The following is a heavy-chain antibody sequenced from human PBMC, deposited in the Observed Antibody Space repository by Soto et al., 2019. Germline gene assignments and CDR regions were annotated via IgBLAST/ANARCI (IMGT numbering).Heavy chain of an antibody. D-gene: IGHD6-6*01. CDR1: GYSFLSRW. CDR2: IFPGNSDT. CDR3: AIGLSPRPSSYYYYGMDV. Sequence: PGESLKISCKGSGYSFLSRWIAWVRQKPGKGLEWMGIIFPGNSDTRYNPSFQGQVTISADRSISTAYLQWSSLKASDSAMYYCAIGLSPRPSSYYYYGMDVWGQGTTVTVSS. J-gene: IGHJ6*02. V-gene: IGHV5-51*01.